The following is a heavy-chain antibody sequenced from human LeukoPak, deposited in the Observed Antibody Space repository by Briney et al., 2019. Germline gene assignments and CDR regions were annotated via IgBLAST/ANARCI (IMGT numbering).Heavy chain of an antibody. CDR2: MDNFGLK. CDR3: AGGTYYGTGGRPRFLNY. CDR1: GFSVNNNY. J-gene: IGHJ4*02. D-gene: IGHD3-10*01. V-gene: IGHV3-53*01. Sequence: GGSLRLSCAASGFSVNNNYIDWVRQAPGKGLEWVSSMDNFGLKYYRDSVTGRFTISRDSASDMVYLQMSSLRVDDTAVYYCAGGTYYGTGGRPRFLNYWGLGTLVTVSS.